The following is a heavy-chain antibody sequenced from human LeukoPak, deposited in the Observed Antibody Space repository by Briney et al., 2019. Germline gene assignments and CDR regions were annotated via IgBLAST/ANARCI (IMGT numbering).Heavy chain of an antibody. CDR1: GYIFTDYH. CDR2: INPNSGVT. J-gene: IGHJ4*02. Sequence: ASVKVSCKASGYIFTDYHVHWVRQAPGQGLEWVGWINPNSGVTNYAQNFQGRVIMTRDTSVSTAYMELSSLRSEDTAVYYCARGVPVDYWGQGTLVTVSS. V-gene: IGHV1-2*02. CDR3: ARGVPVDY. D-gene: IGHD6-6*01.